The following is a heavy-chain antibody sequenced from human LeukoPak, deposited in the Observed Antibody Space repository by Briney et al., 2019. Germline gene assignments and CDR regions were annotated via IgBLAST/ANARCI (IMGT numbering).Heavy chain of an antibody. D-gene: IGHD1-26*01. J-gene: IGHJ5*02. CDR1: GGSISGYY. CDR2: LYDSGST. V-gene: IGHV4-59*12. Sequence: SETLSLTCTVSGGSISGYYWNWIRQPPGKRLEWIGYLYDSGSTNYNPSLKGRVTISVDMSKNQVSLKLNSVTAADTAVYFCARLRLSGGSFSVGWFDPWGQGIQVTVSS. CDR3: ARLRLSGGSFSVGWFDP.